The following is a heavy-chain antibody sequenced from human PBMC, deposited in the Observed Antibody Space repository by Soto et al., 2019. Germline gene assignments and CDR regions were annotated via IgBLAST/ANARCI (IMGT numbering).Heavy chain of an antibody. CDR1: GFTFSSYS. V-gene: IGHV3-21*01. D-gene: IGHD4-17*01. Sequence: EVQLVESGGGLVKPGGSLRLSCAASGFTFSSYSMNWVRQAPGKGLEWVSSISSSSSYIYYADSVKGRFTISRDNAKNSLYLQMNRLRAEDTAVYYCARVGTTVDAFDIWGQGTMVTVSS. CDR2: ISSSSSYI. CDR3: ARVGTTVDAFDI. J-gene: IGHJ3*02.